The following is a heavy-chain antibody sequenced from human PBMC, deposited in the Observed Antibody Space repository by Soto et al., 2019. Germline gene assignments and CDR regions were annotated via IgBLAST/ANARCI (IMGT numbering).Heavy chain of an antibody. D-gene: IGHD6-19*01. Sequence: GSLRLSCAASGFTFSSYGMHWVRQAPGKGLEWVAVISYDGSNKYYADSVKGRFTISRDNSKNTLYLQMNSLRAEDTAVYYCAKDRYSSGSFMDVWGKGTTVTVSS. J-gene: IGHJ6*03. V-gene: IGHV3-30*18. CDR2: ISYDGSNK. CDR3: AKDRYSSGSFMDV. CDR1: GFTFSSYG.